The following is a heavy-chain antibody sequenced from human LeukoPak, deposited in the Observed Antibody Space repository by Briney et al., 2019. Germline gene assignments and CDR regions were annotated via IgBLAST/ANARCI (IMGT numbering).Heavy chain of an antibody. CDR3: ARGKGYSYGFDY. CDR2: ISYDGSNK. D-gene: IGHD5-18*01. CDR1: GFTFSSYA. J-gene: IGHJ4*02. Sequence: GRSLRLSCAASGFTFSSYATHWVRQAPGKGLEWVAVISYDGSNKYYADSVKGRFTISRDNSKNTLYLQMNSLRAEDTAVYYCARGKGYSYGFDYWGQGTLVTVSS. V-gene: IGHV3-30-3*01.